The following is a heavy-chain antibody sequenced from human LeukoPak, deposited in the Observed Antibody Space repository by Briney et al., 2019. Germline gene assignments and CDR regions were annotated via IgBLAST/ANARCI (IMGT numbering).Heavy chain of an antibody. CDR3: ARGGDTDSDWFDP. CDR2: IIPIFGTA. CDR1: GGTFSSYP. D-gene: IGHD5-18*01. V-gene: IGHV1-69*01. J-gene: IGHJ5*02. Sequence: SVKVSCKASGGTFSSYPISWVRQVPGQGLEWMGGIIPIFGTANYAQKFQDRVTITAGESTTTAYMEVGRLRSEDTAVYFCARGGDTDSDWFDPWGQGTLITVSS.